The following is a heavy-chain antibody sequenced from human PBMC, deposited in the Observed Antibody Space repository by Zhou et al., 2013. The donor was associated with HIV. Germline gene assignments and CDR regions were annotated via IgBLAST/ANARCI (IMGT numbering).Heavy chain of an antibody. CDR2: ITGRGGTT. CDR1: GFTFSKYA. CDR3: AKDNRGPFDY. J-gene: IGHJ4*02. V-gene: IGHV3-23*01. Sequence: TASGFTFSKYAMSWVRQAPGKGLEWVSGITGRGGTTFYADSVKGRFIISRDNSNDTLYLQMNSLRAEDTAVYYCAKDNRGPFDYWGQGILVTVSS.